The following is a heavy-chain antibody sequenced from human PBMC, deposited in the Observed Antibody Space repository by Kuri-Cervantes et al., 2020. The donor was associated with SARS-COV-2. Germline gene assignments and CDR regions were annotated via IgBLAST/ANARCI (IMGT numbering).Heavy chain of an antibody. J-gene: IGHJ6*03. CDR2: IYYSGST. CDR1: GGSFSGYY. V-gene: IGHV4-59*01. CDR3: ARSESDYYYYMDV. Sequence: SQTLSLSCAVYGGSFSGYYWSWIRQPPGKGLEWIGYIYYSGSTNYNPSLKSRVTISADTSKNQFSLKLSSVTAADTAVYYCARSESDYYYYMDVWGKGTTVTVSS.